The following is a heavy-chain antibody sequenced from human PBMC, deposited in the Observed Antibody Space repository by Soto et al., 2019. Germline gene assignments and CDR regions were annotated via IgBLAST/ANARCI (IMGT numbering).Heavy chain of an antibody. CDR1: GYSFTSYW. V-gene: IGHV5-10-1*01. CDR2: IDPSDSYT. D-gene: IGHD6-6*01. Sequence: PGESLKISCKGSGYSFTSYWISWVRQMPGKGLEWMERIDPSDSYTNYSPPFQGHVTVSADKSISTAYLQWSSLKASDTAMYYCARHTYSSSPPYYYGMDVWGQGTTVTVSS. CDR3: ARHTYSSSPPYYYGMDV. J-gene: IGHJ6*02.